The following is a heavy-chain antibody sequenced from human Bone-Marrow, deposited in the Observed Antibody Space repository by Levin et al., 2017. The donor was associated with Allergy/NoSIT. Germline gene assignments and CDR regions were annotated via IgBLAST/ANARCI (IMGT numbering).Heavy chain of an antibody. CDR1: GFTFRSNT. CDR2: ISGSGTTI. D-gene: IGHD3-10*01. CDR3: AREDYYGSGAIDY. J-gene: IGHJ4*02. V-gene: IGHV3-48*01. Sequence: LSGGSLRLSCAASGFTFRSNTMNWVRQAPGKGLEWISYISGSGTTIFSADSVRGRFTISRDNAKNSLYLQMNSLRGENTAVYYCAREDYYGSGAIDYWGQGTLVTVSA.